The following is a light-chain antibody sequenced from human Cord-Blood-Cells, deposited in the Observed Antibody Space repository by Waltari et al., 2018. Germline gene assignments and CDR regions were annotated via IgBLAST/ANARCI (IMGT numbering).Light chain of an antibody. CDR2: DVS. Sequence: QSALTQPASVSGSPGQSITISCTGTSSAVGGYNYVSWYQQHPGKAPKLLIYDVSNRPSGVSNRFSCSKSGNTSSLTISGLQAEDKADYYCSSYTSSSTYVFGTGTKVTVL. CDR1: SSAVGGYNY. V-gene: IGLV2-14*03. J-gene: IGLJ1*01. CDR3: SSYTSSSTYV.